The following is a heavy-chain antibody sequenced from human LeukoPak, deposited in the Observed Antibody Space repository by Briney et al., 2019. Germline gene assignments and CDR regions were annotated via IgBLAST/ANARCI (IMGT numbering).Heavy chain of an antibody. CDR2: ISSSSSTI. CDR1: GFTFSSYS. V-gene: IGHV3-48*04. Sequence: PGGSLRLSCAASGFTFSSYSMNWVRQAPGKGLEWVSYISSSSSTIYYADSVKGRFTISRDNAKNSLYLQMNSLRAEDTAVYYCARDRSVGDYYDSSGTAFDIWGQGTMVTVSS. D-gene: IGHD3-22*01. CDR3: ARDRSVGDYYDSSGTAFDI. J-gene: IGHJ3*02.